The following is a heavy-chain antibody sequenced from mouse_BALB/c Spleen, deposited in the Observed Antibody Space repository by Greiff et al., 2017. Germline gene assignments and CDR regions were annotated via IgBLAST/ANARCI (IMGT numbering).Heavy chain of an antibody. V-gene: IGHV5-9-4*01. Sequence: EVQVVESGGGLVKPGGSLKLSCAASGFTFSSYAMSWVRQSPEKRLEWVAEISSGGSYTYYPDTVTGRFTISRDNAKNTLYLEMSSLRSEDTAMYYCARGPVYGPMDYWGQGTSVTVSS. CDR1: GFTFSSYA. J-gene: IGHJ4*01. CDR3: ARGPVYGPMDY. CDR2: ISSGGSYT. D-gene: IGHD2-10*02.